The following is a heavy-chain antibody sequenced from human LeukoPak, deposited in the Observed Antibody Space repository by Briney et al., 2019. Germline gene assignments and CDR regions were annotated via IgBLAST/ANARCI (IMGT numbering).Heavy chain of an antibody. J-gene: IGHJ6*04. CDR1: GFTFSSYS. CDR3: ARGPPRGYYGSGSYYKFGMDV. V-gene: IGHV3-48*01. CDR2: ISSSSSTI. Sequence: GGSLRLSCAASGFTFSSYSMNWVRQAPGKGLEWVSYISSSSSTIYCADSVKGRFTISRDNAKNSLYLQMNSLRAEDTAVYYCARGPPRGYYGSGSYYKFGMDVWGKGTTVTVSS. D-gene: IGHD3-10*01.